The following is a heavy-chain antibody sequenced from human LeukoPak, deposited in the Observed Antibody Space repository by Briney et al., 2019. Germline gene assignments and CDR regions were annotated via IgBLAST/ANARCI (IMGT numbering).Heavy chain of an antibody. D-gene: IGHD2-21*01. Sequence: NYARIRKKKAPGKGLEWVSSLSDNGGSPYYADSVKGRFTISRDNSKNTLHLHLNSLRVEDTAVYYCAKDPETYSSRWFDSWGQGTLVTVSS. V-gene: IGHV3-23*01. CDR1: NYA. CDR2: LSDNGGSP. J-gene: IGHJ5*01. CDR3: AKDPETYSSRWFDS.